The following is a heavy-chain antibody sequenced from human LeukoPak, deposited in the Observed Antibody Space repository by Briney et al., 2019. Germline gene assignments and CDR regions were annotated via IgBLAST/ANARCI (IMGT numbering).Heavy chain of an antibody. Sequence: PGGSLRLSCAASGFTFSSYSMNLVRQAPGKGLEWVSSISSSSSYIYYADSVKGRFTISRDNAKNSLYLQMNSLRAEDTAVYYCARDGIVLMVYANFFDYWGQGTLVTVSS. CDR1: GFTFSSYS. J-gene: IGHJ4*02. V-gene: IGHV3-21*01. CDR2: ISSSSSYI. CDR3: ARDGIVLMVYANFFDY. D-gene: IGHD2-8*01.